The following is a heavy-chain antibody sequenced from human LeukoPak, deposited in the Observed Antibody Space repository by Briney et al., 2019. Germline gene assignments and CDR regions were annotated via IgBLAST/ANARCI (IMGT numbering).Heavy chain of an antibody. V-gene: IGHV4-34*01. CDR1: GGSFSGYY. CDR3: ARDHYYDSSGYSG. J-gene: IGHJ4*02. Sequence: PSETLSLTCAVYGGSFSGYYWSWIRQPPGKGLEWIGEINHSGSTNYNPSLKSRVTISVDTSKNQFSLKMSSVTAADTAVYYCARDHYYDSSGYSGWGQGTLVTVSS. D-gene: IGHD3-22*01. CDR2: INHSGST.